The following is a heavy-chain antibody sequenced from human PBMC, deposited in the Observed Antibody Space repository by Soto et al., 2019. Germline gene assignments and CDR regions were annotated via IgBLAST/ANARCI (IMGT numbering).Heavy chain of an antibody. Sequence: ESGGGVVQPGRSLRLSCAASGFTFSSYAMHWVRQAPGKGLEWVAVISYDGSNKYYADSVKGRFTISRDNSKNTLYLQMNSLRAEDTAVYYCARDNSYYYDSSGYHDYWGQGTLVTVSS. J-gene: IGHJ4*02. CDR2: ISYDGSNK. D-gene: IGHD3-22*01. V-gene: IGHV3-30-3*01. CDR1: GFTFSSYA. CDR3: ARDNSYYYDSSGYHDY.